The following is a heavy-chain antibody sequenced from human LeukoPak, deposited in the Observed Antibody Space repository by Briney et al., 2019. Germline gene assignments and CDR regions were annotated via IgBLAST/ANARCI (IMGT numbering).Heavy chain of an antibody. CDR1: GFTFSSYG. D-gene: IGHD3-10*01. CDR2: ISSSSSTI. Sequence: GGSLRLSCAASGFTFSSYGMTWVRQAPGKGLEWVSYISSSSSTIYYADSVKGRFTISRDNSKNTLYLQMNSPRAEDTAVYYCARVVPPTDYGSGSYFWDPYYFDYWGQGTLVTVSS. V-gene: IGHV3-48*01. J-gene: IGHJ4*02. CDR3: ARVVPPTDYGSGSYFWDPYYFDY.